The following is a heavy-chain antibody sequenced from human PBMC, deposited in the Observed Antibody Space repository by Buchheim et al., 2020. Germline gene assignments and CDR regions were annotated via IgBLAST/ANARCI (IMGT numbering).Heavy chain of an antibody. CDR1: GFTFSSYG. D-gene: IGHD2-15*01. V-gene: IGHV3-33*01. J-gene: IGHJ5*02. Sequence: QVQLVESGGGVVQPGRSLRLSCAASGFTFSSYGMHWVRQAPGKGLEWVAVIWYDGSNKYYADSVKGRFTISRDNSKNTLYLQMNSLRAEDTAVYYCAGGYCSGGSCSNWFDPWGQGTL. CDR2: IWYDGSNK. CDR3: AGGYCSGGSCSNWFDP.